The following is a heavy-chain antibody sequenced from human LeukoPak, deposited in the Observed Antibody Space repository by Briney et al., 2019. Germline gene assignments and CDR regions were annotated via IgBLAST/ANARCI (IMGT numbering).Heavy chain of an antibody. CDR3: ATDLSTGY. V-gene: IGHV3-30*02. CDR2: IRFDGSYK. D-gene: IGHD1-14*01. J-gene: IGHJ4*02. Sequence: GGSLRLSSAASGFTFSSYDMHWVRQAPGKGLGWVALIRFDGSYKYYADSVKGRFTISRDNSKNTLYLQMDSLRAEDTVVYYCATDLSTGYWGQGTLVTVSS. CDR1: GFTFSSYD.